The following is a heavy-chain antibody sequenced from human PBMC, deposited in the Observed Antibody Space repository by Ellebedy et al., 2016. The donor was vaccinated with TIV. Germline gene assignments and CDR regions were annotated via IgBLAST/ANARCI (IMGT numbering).Heavy chain of an antibody. D-gene: IGHD6-19*01. Sequence: GESLKISCAASGFTFSDYYMSWIRQAPGKGLELVSYFSSSSCYTKYADSVKGRFTISRDNAKNSLYLQMNSLRAEDTAVYYCAREGIGSGWYYYGMDVWGQGTTVTVSS. CDR3: AREGIGSGWYYYGMDV. CDR1: GFTFSDYY. J-gene: IGHJ6*02. CDR2: FSSSSCYT. V-gene: IGHV3-11*06.